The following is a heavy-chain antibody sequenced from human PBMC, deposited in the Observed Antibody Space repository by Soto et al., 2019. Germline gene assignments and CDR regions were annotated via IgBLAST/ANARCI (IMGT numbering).Heavy chain of an antibody. V-gene: IGHV4-34*01. CDR3: ARDPLLGDFWSGYYYYYGMDV. Sequence: SETLSLTCAVSGGSISSGDYYWSWIRQPPGKGLEWIGEINHSGSTNYNPSLKSRVTISVDTSKDQFSLKLSSVTAADTAVYYCARDPLLGDFWSGYYYYYGMDVWGQGTTVTVSS. CDR1: GGSISSGDYY. J-gene: IGHJ6*02. CDR2: INHSGST. D-gene: IGHD3-3*01.